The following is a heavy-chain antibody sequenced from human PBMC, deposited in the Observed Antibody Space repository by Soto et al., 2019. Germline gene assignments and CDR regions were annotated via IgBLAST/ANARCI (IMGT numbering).Heavy chain of an antibody. Sequence: GGSLRLSCAASGFTFSSYGMHWVRQAPGKGLEWVAVIWYDGSNKYYADSVKGRFTISRDNSKNTLYLQMNSLRAEDTAVYYCARGLRYSGYDYVDWGQGTLVTVSS. CDR3: ARGLRYSGYDYVD. J-gene: IGHJ4*02. D-gene: IGHD5-12*01. CDR2: IWYDGSNK. CDR1: GFTFSSYG. V-gene: IGHV3-33*01.